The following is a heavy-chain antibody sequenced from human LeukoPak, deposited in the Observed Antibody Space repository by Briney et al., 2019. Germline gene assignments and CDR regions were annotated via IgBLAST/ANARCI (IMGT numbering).Heavy chain of an antibody. CDR2: INPNSGDT. CDR1: GYTFTGYY. Sequence: ASVKVSFKASGYTFTGYYIHWVRQAPGQGREWMGWINPNSGDTDYAQKFQGRVSMTRDTSISTAYLELSRLRSDDTAVYYCARTITGTLDYWGQGTLVTVSS. V-gene: IGHV1-2*02. J-gene: IGHJ4*02. D-gene: IGHD1-7*01. CDR3: ARTITGTLDY.